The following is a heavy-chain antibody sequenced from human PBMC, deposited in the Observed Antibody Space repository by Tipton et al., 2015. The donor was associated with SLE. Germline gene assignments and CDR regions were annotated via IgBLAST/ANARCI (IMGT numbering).Heavy chain of an antibody. D-gene: IGHD1-1*01. CDR2: ISWHSNSM. Sequence: SLRLSCAASGFRFDDYAMHWVRQAPGKGLEWLSGISWHSNSMVYADSVKGRFTISRDNAKSSLYLQMNSLRAEDTAVYYCASQLTILDAFDIWGQGTTVTVSS. CDR3: ASQLTILDAFDI. CDR1: GFRFDDYA. V-gene: IGHV3-9*01. J-gene: IGHJ3*02.